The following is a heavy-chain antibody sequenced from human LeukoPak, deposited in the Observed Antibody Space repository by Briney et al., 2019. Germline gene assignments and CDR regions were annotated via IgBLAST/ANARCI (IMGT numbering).Heavy chain of an antibody. CDR2: ISSSSSTI. J-gene: IGHJ4*02. CDR1: GFTFSSYS. V-gene: IGHV3-48*04. Sequence: PGGSLRLSCAASGFTFSSYSIDWVRQAPGKGLEWLSYISSSSSTIYYADSVKGRFTISRDNAKNSVYLQTNSLRAEDTAVYYCARVWSSGYTKDYWGQGTLVTVSS. CDR3: ARVWSSGYTKDY. D-gene: IGHD3-22*01.